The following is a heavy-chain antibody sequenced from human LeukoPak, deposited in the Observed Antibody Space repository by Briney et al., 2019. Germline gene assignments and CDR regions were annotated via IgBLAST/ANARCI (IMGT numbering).Heavy chain of an antibody. J-gene: IGHJ1*01. Sequence: GRSLRLSCAASGFTFSSYAMHWVRQAPGKGLEWVAVISYDGSNKYYADSVKGRFTISRDNSKNTLYLQMNSLRAEDTAVYYCAREYPGIAAAGPEYFRYWGQGTLVTVSS. CDR3: AREYPGIAAAGPEYFRY. CDR2: ISYDGSNK. V-gene: IGHV3-30*04. CDR1: GFTFSSYA. D-gene: IGHD6-13*01.